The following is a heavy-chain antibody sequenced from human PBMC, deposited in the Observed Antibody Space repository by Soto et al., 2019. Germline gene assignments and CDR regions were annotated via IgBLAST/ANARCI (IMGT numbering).Heavy chain of an antibody. D-gene: IGHD3-3*01. J-gene: IGHJ6*02. Sequence: QVQVVESGGGVVQPGRSLRLSCAASGFTFSSFGMHWVRQAPGKGLEWVSLIWYDGGKKSYGDSVKGRFTISRDNSRNTVYLQMNSLRDDDTAVYYCARDASYYSLWSGYYPSRNGMDVWGQGTTVTVSS. CDR3: ARDASYYSLWSGYYPSRNGMDV. CDR2: IWYDGGKK. CDR1: GFTFSSFG. V-gene: IGHV3-33*01.